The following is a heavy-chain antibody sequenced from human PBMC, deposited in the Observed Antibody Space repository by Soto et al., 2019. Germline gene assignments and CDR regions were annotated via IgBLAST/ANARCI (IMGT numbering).Heavy chain of an antibody. CDR3: AKVYSSSHLTEYFQH. Sequence: GGSLRLSCAASGFTFSSYPMSWVRQAPGKGLEWVSAISGSGGSTYYADSVKGRFTISRDNSKNTLYLQMNSLRAEDTAVYYCAKVYSSSHLTEYFQHWGQGTLVTVSS. D-gene: IGHD6-13*01. V-gene: IGHV3-23*01. CDR2: ISGSGGST. J-gene: IGHJ1*01. CDR1: GFTFSSYP.